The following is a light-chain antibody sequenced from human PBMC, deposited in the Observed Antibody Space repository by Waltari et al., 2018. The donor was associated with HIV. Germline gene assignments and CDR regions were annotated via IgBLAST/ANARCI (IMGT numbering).Light chain of an antibody. CDR1: SSDIGAYNY. Sequence: QSALTQPASVSGSPGQSITISCTGTSSDIGAYNYVSWYQQYSVKVPKLMIYEVSKRPSGVSNRFSGSKSGNTASLTISGLQAEDETDYYCSSFISSRTLAVFGGGTKLTVL. CDR2: EVS. V-gene: IGLV2-14*01. CDR3: SSFISSRTLAV. J-gene: IGLJ2*01.